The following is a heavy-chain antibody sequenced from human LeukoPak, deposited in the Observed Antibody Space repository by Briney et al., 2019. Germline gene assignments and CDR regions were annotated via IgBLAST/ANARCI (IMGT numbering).Heavy chain of an antibody. J-gene: IGHJ6*03. D-gene: IGHD5-18*01. Sequence: GGSLRLSCAASGFTFSSYAMHWVRQAPGKGLEWVAVISYDGSNKYYADSVKGRFTISRDNSKNTLYLQMNSLRAEDTAVYYCARDSRYSYGYFSYYYYMDVWGKGTTVTVSS. V-gene: IGHV3-30-3*01. CDR3: ARDSRYSYGYFSYYYYMDV. CDR1: GFTFSSYA. CDR2: ISYDGSNK.